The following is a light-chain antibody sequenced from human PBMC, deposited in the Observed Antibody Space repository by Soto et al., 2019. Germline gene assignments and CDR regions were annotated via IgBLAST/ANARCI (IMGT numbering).Light chain of an antibody. CDR1: SGHSSYA. V-gene: IGLV4-69*01. Sequence: QLVLTQSPSASASLGASVKLTCTLSSGHSSYAIAWHQQQPEKGPRYLMKLNSDGSHSKGDGIPDRFSGSSSGAECYLTISSLQSEDEADYYCQTWGTGIHVFGGGTKVTVL. CDR2: LNSDGSH. J-gene: IGLJ2*01. CDR3: QTWGTGIHV.